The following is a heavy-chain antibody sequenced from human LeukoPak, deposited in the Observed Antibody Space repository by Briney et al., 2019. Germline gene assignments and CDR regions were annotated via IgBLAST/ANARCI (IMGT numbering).Heavy chain of an antibody. CDR2: INHN. CDR1: GGSFSDFH. CDR3: TRAVAGHPD. V-gene: IGHV4-34*01. J-gene: IGHJ4*02. D-gene: IGHD6-19*01. Sequence: SETLSLTCGVYGGSFSDFHWTWIRQSPGKGLEWIGEINHNNYNPSLKSRVTISLDTSKNQFSLILTSVTAADAGVYYCTRAVAGHPDWGQGTLVTVSS.